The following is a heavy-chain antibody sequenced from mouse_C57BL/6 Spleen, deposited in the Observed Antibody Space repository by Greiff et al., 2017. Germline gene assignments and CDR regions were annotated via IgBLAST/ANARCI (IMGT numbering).Heavy chain of an antibody. V-gene: IGHV3-6*01. CDR1: GYSITSGYY. J-gene: IGHJ3*01. CDR3: TRDDYDGAY. D-gene: IGHD2-4*01. Sequence: ESGPGLVKPSQSLSLTCPVTGYSITSGYYWNWIRQFPGNKLEWMGYLSYDGCKNYNPSLKNRISITRDTSKNQFFLKLNSVTTEDTATYYCTRDDYDGAYWGQGTLVTVSA. CDR2: LSYDGCK.